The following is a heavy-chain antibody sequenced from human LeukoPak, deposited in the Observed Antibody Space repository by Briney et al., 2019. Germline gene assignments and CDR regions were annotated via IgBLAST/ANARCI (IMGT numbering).Heavy chain of an antibody. J-gene: IGHJ5*02. CDR1: GGSISSSSYY. V-gene: IGHV4-39*07. Sequence: PSETLSLTCTVSGGSISSSSYYWGWIRQPPGKGLEWIGSIYYSGSTYYNPSLKSRVTISVDTSKNQFSLKLSSVTAADTAVYYCARSLLYYDILTGWFDPWGQGTLVTVSS. CDR3: ARSLLYYDILTGWFDP. CDR2: IYYSGST. D-gene: IGHD3-9*01.